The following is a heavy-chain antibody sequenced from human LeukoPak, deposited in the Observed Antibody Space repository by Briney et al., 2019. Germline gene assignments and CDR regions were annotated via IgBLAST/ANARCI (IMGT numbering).Heavy chain of an antibody. Sequence: PSETLSLTCTVSGGSISSYYWRWLRQPPGKGVEGIGYIYYSGSTNYNPSLKRRVTISVDKSKNQFSLKLSSVTGADTAVYYCARHSMGGYYYYYYMDVWGKGTTVTISS. J-gene: IGHJ6*03. CDR1: GGSISSYY. D-gene: IGHD2/OR15-2a*01. CDR3: ARHSMGGYYYYYYMDV. CDR2: IYYSGST. V-gene: IGHV4-59*08.